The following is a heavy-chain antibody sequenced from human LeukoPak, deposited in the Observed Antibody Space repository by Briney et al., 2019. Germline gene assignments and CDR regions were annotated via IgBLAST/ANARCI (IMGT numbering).Heavy chain of an antibody. J-gene: IGHJ4*02. CDR3: ARGEAVAGNDH. D-gene: IGHD6-19*01. V-gene: IGHV3-23*01. CDR1: GFTFSHYG. CDR2: ISGSGGST. Sequence: GGSLRLSCAASGFTFSHYGMTWVRQAPGKGLEWVSAISGSGGSTYYAGSVKGRFTISRDNSKNTLYLQMNSLRVEDTAMYYCARGEAVAGNDHWGQGALVTVSS.